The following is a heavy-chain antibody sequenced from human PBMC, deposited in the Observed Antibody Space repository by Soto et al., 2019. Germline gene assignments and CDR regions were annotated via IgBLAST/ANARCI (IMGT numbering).Heavy chain of an antibody. J-gene: IGHJ4*02. CDR2: IYYSGST. D-gene: IGHD3-22*01. Sequence: SETLSLTCTVSGGSISSSSYYWGWIRQPPGKGLEWIGSIYYSGSTYYNPSLKSRVTISVDTSKNQFSLKLSSVTAADTAVYYCARHPFYYYDSSGYYSFDYWGQGTLVTVSS. V-gene: IGHV4-39*01. CDR1: GGSISSSSYY. CDR3: ARHPFYYYDSSGYYSFDY.